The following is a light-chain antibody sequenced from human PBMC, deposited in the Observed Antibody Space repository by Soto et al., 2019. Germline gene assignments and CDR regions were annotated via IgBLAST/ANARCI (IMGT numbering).Light chain of an antibody. CDR1: QNIYSN. Sequence: IVMTQSPATLSVSPGEIATLYFRASQNIYSNIAWYQQRPGQAPRLLIYRASTRATGVPARFSGSGSGTEFTLTISSLQSEDFTVYSCLQYHNLWAFGQGTKVDNK. CDR2: RAS. CDR3: LQYHNLWA. V-gene: IGKV3-15*01. J-gene: IGKJ1*01.